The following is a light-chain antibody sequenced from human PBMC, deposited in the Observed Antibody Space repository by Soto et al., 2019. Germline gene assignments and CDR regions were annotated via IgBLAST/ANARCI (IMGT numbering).Light chain of an antibody. V-gene: IGKV3-15*01. Sequence: EIVMTQSPATLSVSPGERATLSCRASQSVSSNLAWYQQKPGQAPRLLIYGASTRATSLPARFSGSGSGTEFTLTISNLQSEDFAVYYCQQYNKWPLTFCGGTKVEIK. CDR1: QSVSSN. CDR2: GAS. CDR3: QQYNKWPLT. J-gene: IGKJ4*01.